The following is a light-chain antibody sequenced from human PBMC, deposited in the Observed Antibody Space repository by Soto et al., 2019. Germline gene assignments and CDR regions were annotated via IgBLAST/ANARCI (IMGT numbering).Light chain of an antibody. CDR1: QSISNNY. CDR3: DQYSSLWS. V-gene: IGKV3-20*01. J-gene: IGKJ1*01. Sequence: EIVLTQSPGTLSLSPGERATLSCRTSQSISNNYLAWYQQKPGQPPRLLIYGASSRATGIPDRFSGSGSGTNFTLSISRLEPEDFAVYYCDQYSSLWSFGQATNVEIK. CDR2: GAS.